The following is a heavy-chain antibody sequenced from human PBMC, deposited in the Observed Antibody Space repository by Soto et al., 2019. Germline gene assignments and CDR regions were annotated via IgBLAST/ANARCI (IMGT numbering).Heavy chain of an antibody. CDR1: GFDFSDSY. CDR2: INSGSSYT. J-gene: IGHJ5*01. V-gene: IGHV3-11*06. Sequence: VQLVESGGDLVKPGGSLRLSCAASGFDFSDSYMSWVRQAPGKGPEWVSYINSGSSYTGYADSVKGRFTISRDNAKHSLYLQMNSLRAEDTAVYYCASSVDRGWLQLTPDSWGQGTLVIVSS. D-gene: IGHD3-22*01. CDR3: ASSVDRGWLQLTPDS.